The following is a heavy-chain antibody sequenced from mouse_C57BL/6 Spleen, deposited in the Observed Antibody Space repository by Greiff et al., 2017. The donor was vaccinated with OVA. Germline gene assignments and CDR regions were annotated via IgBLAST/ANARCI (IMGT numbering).Heavy chain of an antibody. CDR1: GYTFTDYN. V-gene: IGHV1-18*01. D-gene: IGHD2-10*02. J-gene: IGHJ3*01. CDR3: ASGYGNYWFAY. Sequence: VQLQQSGPELVKPGASVKIPCKASGYTFTDYNMDWVKQSHGKSLEWIGDINPNNGGTIYNQKFKGKATLTVDKSSSTAYMELRSLTSEDTAVYYCASGYGNYWFAYWGQGTLVTVSA. CDR2: INPNNGGT.